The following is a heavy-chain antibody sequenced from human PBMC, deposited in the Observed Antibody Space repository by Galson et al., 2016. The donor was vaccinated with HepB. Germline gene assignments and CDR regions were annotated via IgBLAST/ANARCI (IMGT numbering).Heavy chain of an antibody. CDR1: GFTLSHYA. Sequence: SLRLSCPASGFTLSHYAMDWVRQAPGKGLEWVAVISNDGSKKSYADSVKGRFPISRDNSKNTLYLQMNSLRAEDTAVYYCARVAKRANRLWFGELKGFDYWGQGTLVTVSS. CDR2: ISNDGSKK. J-gene: IGHJ4*02. CDR3: ARVAKRANRLWFGELKGFDY. D-gene: IGHD3-10*01. V-gene: IGHV3-30*04.